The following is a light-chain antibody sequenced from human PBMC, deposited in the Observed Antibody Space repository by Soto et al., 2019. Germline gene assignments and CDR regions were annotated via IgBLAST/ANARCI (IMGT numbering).Light chain of an antibody. CDR3: TSYTGSSTV. J-gene: IGLJ3*02. Sequence: QSALTQPPSVSGSPGQSIAISCTGTSSDVGGYNYVSWYQHHPGKAPKLMIYEVSHRPSGVSNRCSGSKSGNTASLTISGLQAEDEDDYSCTSYTGSSTVFGGGTKLTVL. CDR1: SSDVGGYNY. V-gene: IGLV2-14*01. CDR2: EVS.